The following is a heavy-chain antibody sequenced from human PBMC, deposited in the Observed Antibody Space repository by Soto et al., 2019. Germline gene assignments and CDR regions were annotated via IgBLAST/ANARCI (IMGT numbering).Heavy chain of an antibody. CDR2: MNPNSGNT. CDR1: GYTFTSYD. CDR3: ASNTIFGVVTGVHYYYYYMDV. V-gene: IGHV1-8*01. D-gene: IGHD3-3*01. Sequence: ASVKVSCKASGYTFTSYDINWVRQATGQGLEWMGWMNPNSGNTGYAQKFQGRVTRTRNTSISTAYMELSSLRSEDTAVYYCASNTIFGVVTGVHYYYYYMDVWGQGTTVTVSS. J-gene: IGHJ6*03.